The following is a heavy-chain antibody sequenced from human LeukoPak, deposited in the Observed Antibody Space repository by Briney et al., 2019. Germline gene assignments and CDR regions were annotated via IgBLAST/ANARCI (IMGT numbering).Heavy chain of an antibody. D-gene: IGHD3-9*01. J-gene: IGHJ6*02. V-gene: IGHV3-30*04. CDR2: ISYDGSNK. Sequence: GGSLRLSCAASGFTFSSYAMHWVRQAPGKGLEWVAVISYDGSNKYYADSVKGRFTISRDNSKNTLYLQMNSLRSDDTAVYYCARDRGIREGRYFDWLSPSGYYYYYYGMDVWGQGTTVAVSS. CDR1: GFTFSSYA. CDR3: ARDRGIREGRYFDWLSPSGYYYYYYGMDV.